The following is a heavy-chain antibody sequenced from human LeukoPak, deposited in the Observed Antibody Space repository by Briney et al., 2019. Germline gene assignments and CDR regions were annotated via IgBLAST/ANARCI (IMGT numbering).Heavy chain of an antibody. Sequence: SETLSLTCTVSGGSISSYYWSWIRQPPGKGLEWIGYIYYSGSTNYNPPLKSRVTISVDTSKNQFSLKRSSVTAADTAVYYCATQKAVGWFDPWGQGTLVTVSS. D-gene: IGHD4-23*01. CDR1: GGSISSYY. CDR2: IYYSGST. CDR3: ATQKAVGWFDP. J-gene: IGHJ5*02. V-gene: IGHV4-59*08.